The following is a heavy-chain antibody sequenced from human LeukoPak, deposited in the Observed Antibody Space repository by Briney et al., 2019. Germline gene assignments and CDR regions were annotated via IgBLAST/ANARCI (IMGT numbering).Heavy chain of an antibody. J-gene: IGHJ4*01. V-gene: IGHV3-23*01. CDR1: GFTFSSYA. CDR2: ISGSGGST. CDR3: TRAKRGPFDY. Sequence: PGGSLRLSCAASGFTFSSYAMSWVRQAPGKGLEWVSAISGSGGSTYYADSVKGRFTISRDNSKNTLYLQMNTLRPDDTAVYYCTRAKRGPFDYWGQGTLVTVSS.